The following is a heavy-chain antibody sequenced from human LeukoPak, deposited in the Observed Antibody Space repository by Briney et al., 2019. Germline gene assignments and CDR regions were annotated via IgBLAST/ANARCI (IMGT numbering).Heavy chain of an antibody. CDR1: GYSFTSYW. J-gene: IGHJ6*02. Sequence: GESLKISCKGSGYSFTSYWIGWVRQMPGKGLEWMGIIYPGDSDTRYSPSFQGQVTISADKSISTAYLQWSSLKASDTAMYYCARRVKLGPLLVVGATNYYYYGMDVWGQGTTVTVSS. CDR2: IYPGDSDT. CDR3: ARRVKLGPLLVVGATNYYYYGMDV. V-gene: IGHV5-51*01. D-gene: IGHD1-26*01.